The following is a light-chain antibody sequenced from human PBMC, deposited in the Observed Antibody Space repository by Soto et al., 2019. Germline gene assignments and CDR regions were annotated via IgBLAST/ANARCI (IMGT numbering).Light chain of an antibody. CDR1: SSDVGSYNR. J-gene: IGLJ2*01. Sequence: QSALTQPPSVSGSPGQSVTISCTGTSSDVGSYNRVSWYQQPPGTAPKLMIYEVSNRPSGVPDRFSGSKSRNTASLTISGLQAEDEADYYCSSYTSSSTPVVFGGGTKLTVL. CDR2: EVS. V-gene: IGLV2-18*02. CDR3: SSYTSSSTPVV.